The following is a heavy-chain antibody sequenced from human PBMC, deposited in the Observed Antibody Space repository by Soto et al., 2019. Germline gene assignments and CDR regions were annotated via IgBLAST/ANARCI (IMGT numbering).Heavy chain of an antibody. V-gene: IGHV3-33*01. CDR1: GFTFSSYG. J-gene: IGHJ6*02. D-gene: IGHD6-13*01. CDR3: ARDSSSWYYYYGMDV. Sequence: QVQLVESGGDVVQPGRSLRLSCAASGFTFSSYGMHWVRQAPGKGLEWVAVIWYDGSNKYYADSVKGRFTISRDNSKNTLYLQMNSLRAEDTAVYYCARDSSSWYYYYGMDVWGQGTTVTVSS. CDR2: IWYDGSNK.